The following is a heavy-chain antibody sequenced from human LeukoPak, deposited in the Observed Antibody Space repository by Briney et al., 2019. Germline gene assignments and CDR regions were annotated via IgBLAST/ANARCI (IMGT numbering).Heavy chain of an antibody. D-gene: IGHD3-3*01. CDR2: ISGSGGST. CDR3: AKRYYDFWSGPYNWFDP. Sequence: GGSLRLSCAASGFTFSSYAMSWVRQAPGKGLEWVSAISGSGGSTYYADSVKGRFTISRDNSKNTLYLQMNSLRAEDTAAYYCAKRYYDFWSGPYNWFDPWGQGTLVTVSS. J-gene: IGHJ5*02. CDR1: GFTFSSYA. V-gene: IGHV3-23*01.